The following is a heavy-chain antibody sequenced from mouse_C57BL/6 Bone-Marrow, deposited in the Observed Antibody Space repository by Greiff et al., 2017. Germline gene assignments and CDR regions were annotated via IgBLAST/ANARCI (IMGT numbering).Heavy chain of an antibody. J-gene: IGHJ3*01. CDR1: GYTFTSYW. Sequence: QVQLQQSGAELVKPGASVKLSCKASGYTFTSYWMHWVKQRPGQGLEWIGMIHPNSGSTNYNEKFKSKATLTVDKSSSTAYMQRSSLTSEDAAVYYGAEYDVAWFAYWGQGTLVTVSA. CDR2: IHPNSGST. D-gene: IGHD2-14*01. CDR3: AEYDVAWFAY. V-gene: IGHV1-64*01.